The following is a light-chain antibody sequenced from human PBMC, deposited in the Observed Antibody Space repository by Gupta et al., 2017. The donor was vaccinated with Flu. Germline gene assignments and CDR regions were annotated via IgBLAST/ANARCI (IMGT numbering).Light chain of an antibody. Sequence: YELTQPPSVSVSPGQTASITCSGDNLGDKYACWYQQKPGQSPVLVIYKDTKRPSEIPERFSGSNSGNTATLTISGTQAMDEADYYCQAWDSTTGVFGTGTKVTVL. V-gene: IGLV3-1*01. CDR2: KDT. CDR3: QAWDSTTGV. J-gene: IGLJ1*01. CDR1: NLGDKY.